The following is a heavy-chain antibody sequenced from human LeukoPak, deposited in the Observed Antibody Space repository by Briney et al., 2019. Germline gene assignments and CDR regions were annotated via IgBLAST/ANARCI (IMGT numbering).Heavy chain of an antibody. J-gene: IGHJ5*02. CDR1: GFTFSSYS. D-gene: IGHD3-16*02. V-gene: IGHV3-23*01. Sequence: GGSLRLSCAASGFTFSSYSMNWVRQAPGKGLEWVSAISGSGGSTYYADSVKGRFTISGDNSKNTLYLQMNSLRAEDTAVYYCAKSYDYIWGSYRFNWFDRWGQGTLVTVSS. CDR3: AKSYDYIWGSYRFNWFDR. CDR2: ISGSGGST.